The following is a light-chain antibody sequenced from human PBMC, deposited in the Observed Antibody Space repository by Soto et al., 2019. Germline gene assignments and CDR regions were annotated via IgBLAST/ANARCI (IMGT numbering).Light chain of an antibody. CDR1: QSVSNSY. CDR2: GSS. CDR3: QQYGSSPYT. J-gene: IGKJ2*01. Sequence: EIVLTQSPGTLSLSPGERATLSCRASQSVSNSYLAWYQQKPGQAHRLLIYGSSNRATGIPDRFSGSGSGTDFTLTISRLEPEDFAVYYCQQYGSSPYTFGQGTKLEIK. V-gene: IGKV3-20*01.